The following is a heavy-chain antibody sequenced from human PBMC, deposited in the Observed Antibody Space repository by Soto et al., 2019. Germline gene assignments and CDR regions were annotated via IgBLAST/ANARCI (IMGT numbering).Heavy chain of an antibody. V-gene: IGHV3-23*01. J-gene: IGHJ4*02. D-gene: IGHD2-2*01. CDR3: AKGKGGRYCSRTSCLYSFDY. CDR2: ISDSGST. CDR1: GFTFSTYA. Sequence: EVQLLESGGGLVQPGGSLRLSCTASGFTFSTYAMSWVRQAPGKGLEWVSTISDSGSTYYADSVKGRFTISRDNSKNTVYLEMNSLRAEDPAVYYCAKGKGGRYCSRTSCLYSFDYWGQGTLVTVSS.